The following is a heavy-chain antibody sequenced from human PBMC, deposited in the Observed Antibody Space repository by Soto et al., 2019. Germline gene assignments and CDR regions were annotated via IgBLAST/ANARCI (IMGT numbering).Heavy chain of an antibody. Sequence: GGSLRLSCAASGFTFSSYAMSWVRQAPGKGLEWVSAISGSGGSTYYADSVKGRFTISRDNSKNTLYLQMNSLRAEDTAVYYCAKAKTTEYSSSSRLGCFDYWGQGTLVTVSS. CDR3: AKAKTTEYSSSSRLGCFDY. V-gene: IGHV3-23*01. CDR1: GFTFSSYA. CDR2: ISGSGGST. D-gene: IGHD6-6*01. J-gene: IGHJ4*02.